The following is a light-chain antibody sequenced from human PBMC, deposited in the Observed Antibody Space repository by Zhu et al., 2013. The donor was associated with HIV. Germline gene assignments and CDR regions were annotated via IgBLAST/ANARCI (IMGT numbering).Light chain of an antibody. V-gene: IGKV3-20*01. Sequence: EIVMTQFPDTLSVSPGERATLSCRASQSVTTNLAWYQQRPGQAPRLLIYGASTRATGIPDRFSGSGSGTDFALTIDRLEPEDFAIYYCQHFDRSPLFTFGPGTKVDI. CDR2: GAS. CDR3: QHFDRSPLFT. CDR1: QSVTTN. J-gene: IGKJ3*01.